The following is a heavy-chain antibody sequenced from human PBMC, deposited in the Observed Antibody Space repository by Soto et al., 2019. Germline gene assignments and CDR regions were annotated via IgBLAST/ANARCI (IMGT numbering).Heavy chain of an antibody. CDR1: GYTFSTYG. Sequence: QVQLVQSGAEVKKPGASVKVSCKASGYTFSTYGFSWVRQAPGQGLEWMGWIGADNGDTNYAQNFQGRVTMTTDTSTPPSYMELRSLTSDDTAVYFCAREWKGAEGFDPWGQGTLVTVSS. D-gene: IGHD1-1*01. J-gene: IGHJ5*02. CDR2: IGADNGDT. V-gene: IGHV1-18*01. CDR3: AREWKGAEGFDP.